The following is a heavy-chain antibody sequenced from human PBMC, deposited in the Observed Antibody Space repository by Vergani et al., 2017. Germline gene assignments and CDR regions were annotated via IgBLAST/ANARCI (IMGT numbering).Heavy chain of an antibody. D-gene: IGHD3-9*01. Sequence: VQLVESGGGLVKPGGSLRLSCSASGFSFNSHWMHWVRQVPGKGLLWVSRIKSDGSITAYADSVKGRFTISRDNAQNTLYLQMNSLRVEDTGVYYCARARCIETCYMSNWLDSWGQGTLVTVSS. CDR2: IKSDGSIT. CDR1: GFSFNSHW. CDR3: ARARCIETCYMSNWLDS. J-gene: IGHJ5*01. V-gene: IGHV3-74*03.